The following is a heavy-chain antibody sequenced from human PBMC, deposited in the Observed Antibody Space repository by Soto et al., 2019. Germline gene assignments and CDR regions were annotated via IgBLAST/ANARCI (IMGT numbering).Heavy chain of an antibody. CDR1: GFTFSSYW. J-gene: IGHJ6*03. CDR2: INSDGSST. Sequence: EVQLVESGGGLVQPGGSLRLSCAASGFTFSSYWMHWVRQAPGQGLVWVSRINSDGSSTSYADSVKGRFTISRDNAKNTLYLHMNSLRAEDTAVYYCARGRSPGYYYYYIDVWGKGTTVTVSS. CDR3: ARGRSPGYYYYYIDV. V-gene: IGHV3-74*01.